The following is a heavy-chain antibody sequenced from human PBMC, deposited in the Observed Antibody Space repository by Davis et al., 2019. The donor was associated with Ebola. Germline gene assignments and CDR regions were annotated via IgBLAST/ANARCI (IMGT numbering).Heavy chain of an antibody. CDR1: GYTFPSYD. V-gene: IGHV1-2*02. J-gene: IGHJ4*02. CDR3: AREGGSDFWSGIDY. Sequence: ASVKVSCKASGYTFPSYDINWVRQATGQGLEWMGWINPNSGGTNYAQKFQGRVTMTRDTSISTVYMELSSLRSEDTAVYYCAREGGSDFWSGIDYWGQGTLVTVSS. D-gene: IGHD3-3*01. CDR2: INPNSGGT.